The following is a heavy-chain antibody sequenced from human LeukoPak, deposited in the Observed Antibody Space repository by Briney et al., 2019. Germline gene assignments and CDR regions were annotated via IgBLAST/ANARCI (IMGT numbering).Heavy chain of an antibody. J-gene: IGHJ5*02. D-gene: IGHD2-2*01. CDR1: GGSVRSGSYN. CDR3: ARRREGTGWGEINWFDP. Sequence: SETLSLTCTVSGGSVRSGSYNWNWIRQPPGKGLEWIGHTAYTGSTNYNPSLRGRVTISVDTSKNQFSLKLTSVTAADTAVYYCARRREGTGWGEINWFDPWGRGTLVTVSS. CDR2: TAYTGST. V-gene: IGHV4-61*01.